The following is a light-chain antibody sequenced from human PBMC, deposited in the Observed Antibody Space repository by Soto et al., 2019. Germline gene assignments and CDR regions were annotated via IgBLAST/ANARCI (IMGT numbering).Light chain of an antibody. J-gene: IGLJ1*01. Sequence: QSALTQPPSASGFPGQSVTISCTGTSSDVGYYDYVSWYQHHPGKAPKLMLYEVSNRPSGVSTRFSGSKSGNTASLTISGLQAEDEADYYCTSYTSSSTDVFGTGTKVTVL. CDR1: SSDVGYYDY. CDR2: EVS. V-gene: IGLV2-14*01. CDR3: TSYTSSSTDV.